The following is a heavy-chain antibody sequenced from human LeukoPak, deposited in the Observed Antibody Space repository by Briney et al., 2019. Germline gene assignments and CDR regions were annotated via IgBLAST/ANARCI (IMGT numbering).Heavy chain of an antibody. CDR2: INHSGST. J-gene: IGHJ3*02. CDR1: GGSFSDYY. Sequence: SETLSLTCAVYGGSFSDYYWSWIRQPPGKGLEWIGEINHSGSTNCNPSLQSRVTISVDTSKNQFSLKLSSVTAADTAVYYCARATLGGSGYYYRSDAFDIWGQGTMVTVSS. CDR3: ARATLGGSGYYYRSDAFDI. D-gene: IGHD3-22*01. V-gene: IGHV4-34*01.